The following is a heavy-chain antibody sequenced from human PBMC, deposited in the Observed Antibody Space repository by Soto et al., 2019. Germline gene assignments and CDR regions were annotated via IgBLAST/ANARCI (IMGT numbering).Heavy chain of an antibody. J-gene: IGHJ4*02. CDR2: INPSGGST. CDR1: GYTFTSYY. D-gene: IGHD4-17*01. Sequence: QVQLVQSGAEVKKPGASVKVSCKASGYTFTSYYMHWVRQAPGQGLEWMGIINPSGGSTSYAQKFQGRVTMTRDTSTSTVYMELSSLRSEDTAVYYCARDTPTDYGGNSAGDYWGQGTLVTVSS. CDR3: ARDTPTDYGGNSAGDY. V-gene: IGHV1-46*01.